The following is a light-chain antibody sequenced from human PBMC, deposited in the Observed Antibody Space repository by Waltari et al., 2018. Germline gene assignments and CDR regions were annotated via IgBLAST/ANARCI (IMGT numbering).Light chain of an antibody. CDR3: QKYDYLPAT. V-gene: IGKV3-20*01. CDR1: QSVGKY. Sequence: VLTQSPGTLSLSPGERATLSCRASQSVGKYLAWYQQKPGQAPRLLLYHASTRAPGIPDRFSGSGSGTDFSLTISRLEPEDFAVYYCQKYDYLPATFGQGTKVEIK. J-gene: IGKJ1*01. CDR2: HAS.